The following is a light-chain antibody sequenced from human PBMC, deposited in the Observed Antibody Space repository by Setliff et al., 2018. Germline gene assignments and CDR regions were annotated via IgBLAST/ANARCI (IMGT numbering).Light chain of an antibody. CDR3: SSYTTSSTWV. V-gene: IGLV2-14*01. CDR2: DVS. Sequence: SALAQPASVSGSPGQSITISCTGASSDIGDSNYVSWYQQHPGKAPKLIIYDVSDRPSGVSHRFSGSKSGNTASLTISGLLAEDEADYCSSYTTSSTWVFGTGTKVTVL. CDR1: SSDIGDSNY. J-gene: IGLJ1*01.